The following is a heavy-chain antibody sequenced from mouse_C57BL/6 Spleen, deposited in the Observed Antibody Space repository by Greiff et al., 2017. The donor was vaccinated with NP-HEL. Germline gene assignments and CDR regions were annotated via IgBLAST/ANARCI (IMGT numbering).Heavy chain of an antibody. V-gene: IGHV1-64*01. CDR3: ARGGYYFDY. CDR1: GYTFTSYW. CDR2: INPNSGST. J-gene: IGHJ2*01. Sequence: VQLQQPGAELVKPGASVKLSCKASGYTFTSYWMHWVKQRPGQGLEWLGMINPNSGSTNYNEKFKSKATLTVDKSSSTAYMQLSSLTSEDAAVYYCARGGYYFDYWGQGTTLTVSS.